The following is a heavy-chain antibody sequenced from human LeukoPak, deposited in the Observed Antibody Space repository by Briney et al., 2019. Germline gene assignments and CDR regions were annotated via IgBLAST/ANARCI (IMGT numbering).Heavy chain of an antibody. D-gene: IGHD3-22*01. CDR1: GDSINNYY. J-gene: IGHJ3*02. Sequence: SETLSLTCTVSGDSINNYYWNWIRQPPGKGLEWIGYIFYSGSINYNPSLKSRVTISVDTSKNQFSLKLSSVTAADTAVYYCARQNYYDSSGPGAFDIWGQGTMVTVSS. CDR3: ARQNYYDSSGPGAFDI. CDR2: IFYSGSI. V-gene: IGHV4-59*08.